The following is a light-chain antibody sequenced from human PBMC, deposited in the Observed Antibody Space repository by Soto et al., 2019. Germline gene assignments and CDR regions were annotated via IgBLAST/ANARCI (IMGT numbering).Light chain of an antibody. J-gene: IGKJ4*01. Sequence: DIQMTQSPSTLSASVGDRVTITCRASQSVNGWLAWYQQKPGKAPKLLVYKAYRLESGVPSRFSGSGSGTEFTLTISSLQPDDFATYYCQQYNSYSTFGGGTKVEIK. CDR2: KAY. CDR1: QSVNGW. CDR3: QQYNSYST. V-gene: IGKV1-5*03.